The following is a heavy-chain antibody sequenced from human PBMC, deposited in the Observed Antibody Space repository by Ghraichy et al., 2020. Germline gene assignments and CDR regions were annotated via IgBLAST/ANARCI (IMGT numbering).Heavy chain of an antibody. D-gene: IGHD6-19*01. CDR1: GGSISSSSYY. CDR3: AIQDPIIAMAGTTYYYGMDV. CDR2: IYYSGST. Sequence: ESLNISCTVSGGSISSSSYYWGWIRQPPGKGLEWIGSIYYSGSTYYNPSLKSRVTISVDTSKNQFSLKLSSVTAADTAVYYCAIQDPIIAMAGTTYYYGMDVWGQGTTVTVSS. J-gene: IGHJ6*02. V-gene: IGHV4-39*07.